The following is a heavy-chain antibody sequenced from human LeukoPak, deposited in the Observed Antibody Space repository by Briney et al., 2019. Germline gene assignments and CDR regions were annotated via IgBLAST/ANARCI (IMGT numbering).Heavy chain of an antibody. V-gene: IGHV1-69*13. Sequence: GASVKVSCKASGGTFSSYAISWVRQAPGQGLEWMGGIIPIFGTANYAQKFQGRVTITADESTSTAYMELSSLRSEDTAVYYCAREGYSGYDLTSDYYYYGMDVWGQGTTVTVSS. D-gene: IGHD5-12*01. CDR3: AREGYSGYDLTSDYYYYGMDV. CDR2: IIPIFGTA. CDR1: GGTFSSYA. J-gene: IGHJ6*02.